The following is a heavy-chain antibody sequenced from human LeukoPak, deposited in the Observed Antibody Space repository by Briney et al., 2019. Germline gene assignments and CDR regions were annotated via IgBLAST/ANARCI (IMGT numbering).Heavy chain of an antibody. D-gene: IGHD2-21*01. CDR1: GYSFTTYF. J-gene: IGHJ4*02. Sequence: ASVKVSCKASGYSFTTYFIHWMRQAPGQGLEWMGRINPSDGGAMYTQKFQGRVTMTGDTSTTTFYMELSSLTSEDAAIYYCARELPSTYYFDYWGQGTLVAVSS. CDR2: INPSDGGA. V-gene: IGHV1-46*01. CDR3: ARELPSTYYFDY.